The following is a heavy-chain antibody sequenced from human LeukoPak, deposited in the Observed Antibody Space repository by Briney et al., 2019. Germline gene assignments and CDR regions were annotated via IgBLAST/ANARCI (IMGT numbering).Heavy chain of an antibody. Sequence: ASVKVSCKASGYTFTSYGISWVRQAPGQGLEWMGRINPNSGGTNHAQKFQGRVTMTRDTSISTAYMELSRLRSDDTAVYYCARILREAFDIWGQGTMVTVSS. J-gene: IGHJ3*02. CDR1: GYTFTSYG. CDR3: ARILREAFDI. V-gene: IGHV1-2*06. D-gene: IGHD4-17*01. CDR2: INPNSGGT.